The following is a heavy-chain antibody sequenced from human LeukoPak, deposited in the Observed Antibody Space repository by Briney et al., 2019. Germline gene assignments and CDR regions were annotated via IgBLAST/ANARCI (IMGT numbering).Heavy chain of an antibody. D-gene: IGHD4-17*01. CDR3: ARDLYGDYPDY. J-gene: IGHJ4*02. CDR2: IYYSGST. Sequence: SETLSLTCTVSGGSICSYYWSWIRQPPGKGLEWIGYIYYSGSTNYNPSLKSRVTISVDTSKNHFSLKLSSVTAADTAVYYCARDLYGDYPDYWGQGTLVTVSS. CDR1: GGSICSYY. V-gene: IGHV4-59*01.